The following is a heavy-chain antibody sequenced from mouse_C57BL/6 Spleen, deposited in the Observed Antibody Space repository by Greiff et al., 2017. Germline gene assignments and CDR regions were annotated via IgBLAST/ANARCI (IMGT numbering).Heavy chain of an antibody. J-gene: IGHJ4*01. D-gene: IGHD3-2*02. CDR1: GYTFTSYW. CDR3: ARSLRPLYYAMDY. CDR2: IDPSDSYT. Sequence: VQLQQPGAELVRPGTSVKLSCKASGYTFTSYWMHWVKQRPGQGLEWIGVIDPSDSYTNYNQKFKGKATLTVDTSSSTAYMQLSSLTSEDSAVYYCARSLRPLYYAMDYWGQGTSVTVSS. V-gene: IGHV1-59*01.